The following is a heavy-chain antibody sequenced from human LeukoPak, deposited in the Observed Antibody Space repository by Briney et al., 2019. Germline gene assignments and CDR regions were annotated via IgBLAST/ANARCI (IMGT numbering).Heavy chain of an antibody. Sequence: ASVKVSCKASGYTFTGYYMHWVRQAPGQGLEWMGWINPNSGVTNFAQNFLGRVSMSRDTSIRTAYLDMYSLTFDDTAVFYCARGGYSGFDPFDYWGQGTLVTVSS. D-gene: IGHD5-12*01. CDR3: ARGGYSGFDPFDY. V-gene: IGHV1-2*02. CDR1: GYTFTGYY. CDR2: INPNSGVT. J-gene: IGHJ4*02.